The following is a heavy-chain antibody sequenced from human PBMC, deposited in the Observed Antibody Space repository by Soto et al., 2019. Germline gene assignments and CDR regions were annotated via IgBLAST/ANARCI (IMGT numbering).Heavy chain of an antibody. CDR2: ITNSGDTT. V-gene: IGHV3-23*04. J-gene: IGHJ3*01. CDR3: AMSAGYGGAFDV. Sequence: EKQLVESGGALAQPGGSLRLSCVGSGFTFTIYALTWVRQAPGKGLEWVSLITNSGDTTFFGDSVKGRFSISRDNSKNTLYLQLENLRAEDTAVYYCAMSAGYGGAFDVWGEGTMVAVSS. D-gene: IGHD5-12*01. CDR1: GFTFTIYA.